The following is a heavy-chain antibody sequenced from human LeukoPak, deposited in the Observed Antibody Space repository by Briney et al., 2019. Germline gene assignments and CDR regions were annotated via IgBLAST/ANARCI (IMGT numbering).Heavy chain of an antibody. Sequence: GGSLRLSCAASGFTFSSYAMSWVRQAPGKGLEWVSAISGSGGSTYYADSVKGRSAISRDNSKNTLYLQMNSLRAEDTAVYYCGRLHPTDNWFDPWGQGTLVTVSS. CDR2: ISGSGGST. CDR3: GRLHPTDNWFDP. D-gene: IGHD4-11*01. CDR1: GFTFSSYA. V-gene: IGHV3-23*01. J-gene: IGHJ5*02.